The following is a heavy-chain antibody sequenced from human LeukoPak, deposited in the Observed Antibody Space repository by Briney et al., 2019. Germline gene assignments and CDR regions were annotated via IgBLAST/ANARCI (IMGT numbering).Heavy chain of an antibody. CDR1: RFTLSSYA. CDR2: ISYDGSNK. Sequence: GGSLRLSCAASRFTLSSYAMSWVRQAPGKGLEWVAVISYDGSNKYYADSVKGRFTISRDNSKNTLYLQMNSLRAEDTAVYYCAKDTGYYGSGSPDYWGQGTLVTVSS. V-gene: IGHV3-30*18. D-gene: IGHD3-10*01. CDR3: AKDTGYYGSGSPDY. J-gene: IGHJ4*02.